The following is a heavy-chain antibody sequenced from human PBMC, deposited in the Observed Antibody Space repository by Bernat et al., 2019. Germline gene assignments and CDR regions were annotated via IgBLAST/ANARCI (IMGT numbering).Heavy chain of an antibody. V-gene: IGHV4-31*03. D-gene: IGHD3-3*01. J-gene: IGHJ4*02. CDR3: ARGSITIFGVVMPIDY. CDR1: GGSISSGGYY. Sequence: QVQLQESGPGLVKPSQTLSLTCTVSGGSISSGGYYWSWFRQHPGKGLEWIGYIYYSGSTYYNPSLKSRVTISVDTSKNQFSLKLSSVTAADTAVYYCARGSITIFGVVMPIDYWGQGTLVTVSS. CDR2: IYYSGST.